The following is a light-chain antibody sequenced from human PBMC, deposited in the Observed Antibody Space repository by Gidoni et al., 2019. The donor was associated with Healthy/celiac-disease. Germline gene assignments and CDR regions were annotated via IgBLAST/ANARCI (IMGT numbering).Light chain of an antibody. CDR3: QSYDSGLSGPGV. Sequence: QSVLTQPPSVSGAPGQRVPISCTGRNSNIGAGYDVHWYQQLPGTAPKLLIYGDNNRPSGVPDRFSGSKSGTSASLAITGLQAEDEADYYCQSYDSGLSGPGVFGTGTKVTVL. CDR2: GDN. V-gene: IGLV1-40*01. J-gene: IGLJ1*01. CDR1: NSNIGAGYD.